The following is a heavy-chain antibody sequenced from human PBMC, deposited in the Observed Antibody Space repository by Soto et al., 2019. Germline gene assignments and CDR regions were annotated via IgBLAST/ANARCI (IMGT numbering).Heavy chain of an antibody. CDR3: ATGGHMN. Sequence: WTWLRQPAGKGLEWIGRIYSDGSTNYNPSLKSRVTMSVDASKKQFSLKLSSVTAADTAVYYCATGGHMNWGQGTLVTVSS. D-gene: IGHD2-21*01. V-gene: IGHV4-59*10. J-gene: IGHJ4*02. CDR2: IYSDGST.